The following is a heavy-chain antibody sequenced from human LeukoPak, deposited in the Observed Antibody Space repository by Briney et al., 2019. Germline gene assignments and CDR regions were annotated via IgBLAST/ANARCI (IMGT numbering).Heavy chain of an antibody. CDR3: ARDPGSGYFYFDP. Sequence: SETLSLTCTVSGGSISTYYWSWIRQPPGKGLEWIGYIYYSGSTNYNPSLKSRVTISVDTSKNQFSLRLSSLTAADTAVYYCARDPGSGYFYFDPWGREPWSPSPQ. V-gene: IGHV4-59*01. CDR1: GGSISTYY. J-gene: IGHJ5*02. CDR2: IYYSGST. D-gene: IGHD3-22*01.